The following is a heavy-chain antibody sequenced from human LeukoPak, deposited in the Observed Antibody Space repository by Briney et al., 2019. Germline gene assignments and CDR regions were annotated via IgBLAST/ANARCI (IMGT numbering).Heavy chain of an antibody. V-gene: IGHV3-11*01. CDR3: ARDRLGDYDHSGYYDK. CDR2: ICDSGRTI. CDR1: GFTFSDYY. D-gene: IGHD3-22*01. J-gene: IGHJ4*02. Sequence: GGSLRLSCAASGFTFSDYYMSWIRQAPGKGLEWVSYICDSGRTIYYADTVKGRFTISRDNAKNSVYLQMNNLGAEDTAVYYCARDRLGDYDHSGYYDKWGQGTLVTVSS.